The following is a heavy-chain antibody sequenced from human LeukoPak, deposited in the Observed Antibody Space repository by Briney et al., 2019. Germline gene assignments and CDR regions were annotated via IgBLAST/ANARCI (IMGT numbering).Heavy chain of an antibody. CDR3: ARGRGGLYDSSGYYGGE. Sequence: SETLSLTCTVSGGSISSYYWSWIRQPPGKGLEWIGYIYYSGSTNYNPSLKSRVSISVDTSKNQFSLKLSSVTAADTAVYYCARGRGGLYDSSGYYGGEWGQGTLVTVSS. CDR1: GGSISSYY. CDR2: IYYSGST. D-gene: IGHD3-22*01. J-gene: IGHJ4*02. V-gene: IGHV4-59*08.